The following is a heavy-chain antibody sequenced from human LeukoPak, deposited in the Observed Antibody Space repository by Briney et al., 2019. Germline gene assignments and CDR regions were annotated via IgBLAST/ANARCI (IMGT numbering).Heavy chain of an antibody. CDR1: GFTFSNYA. J-gene: IGHJ4*02. Sequence: GGSLRLSCAASGFTFSNYAMSWVRHAPGKGLEWVSNVYNSGGTTYYADSVKGRFTISRDNSKNTLYLQMNSLRAEDTAVYFCAKCGSGWSRSDYWGQGTLVTVSS. CDR2: VYNSGGTT. D-gene: IGHD6-19*01. CDR3: AKCGSGWSRSDY. V-gene: IGHV3-23*01.